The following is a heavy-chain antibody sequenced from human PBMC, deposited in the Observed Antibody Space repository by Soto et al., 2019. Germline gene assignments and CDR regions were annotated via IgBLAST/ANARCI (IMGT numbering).Heavy chain of an antibody. CDR2: IYYSGST. Sequence: SETLSLTCTVSGGSISGSGYYWGWIRQPPGKGLEWIGSIYYSGSTYYNPSLKSRVTISVDACKYPFDVKLGSVTAADTAVYYCARRGGGSGYYYWGKGTLVTVSS. J-gene: IGHJ4*02. CDR3: ARRGGGSGYYY. V-gene: IGHV4-39*01. CDR1: GGSISGSGYY. D-gene: IGHD3-22*01.